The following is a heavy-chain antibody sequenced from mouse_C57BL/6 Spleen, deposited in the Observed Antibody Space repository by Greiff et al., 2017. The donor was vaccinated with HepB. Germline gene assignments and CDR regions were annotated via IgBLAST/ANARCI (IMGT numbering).Heavy chain of an antibody. J-gene: IGHJ2*01. CDR2: IHPNSGSI. CDR3: AREGKNLDYFDY. Sequence: VQLQQPGAELVKPGASVKLSCKASGYTFTSYWMPWVKQRPGQGLEWIGMIHPNSGSINYNKKFKSKATLTVDKSSSTAYMQLSSLTSEDSAVYYCAREGKNLDYFDYWGQGTTLTVSS. CDR1: GYTFTSYW. V-gene: IGHV1-64*01. D-gene: IGHD5-1-1*01.